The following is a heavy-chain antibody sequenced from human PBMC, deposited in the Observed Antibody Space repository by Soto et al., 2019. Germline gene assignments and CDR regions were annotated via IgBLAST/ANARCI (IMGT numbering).Heavy chain of an antibody. CDR1: GGSVNTYNLF. J-gene: IGHJ4*02. V-gene: IGHV4-39*01. CDR3: ARVNVTLDL. CDR2: IHYGGNA. Sequence: QLQLQESGPGLVGPSETLSLTCTVSGGSVNTYNLFWAWVRQPPGKGLEWIATIHYGGNAYYSPSLTTRVTISRDTSKNRVSLELSSVTAADTAVYYCARVNVTLDLWGQGTLVTVSP. D-gene: IGHD2-21*02.